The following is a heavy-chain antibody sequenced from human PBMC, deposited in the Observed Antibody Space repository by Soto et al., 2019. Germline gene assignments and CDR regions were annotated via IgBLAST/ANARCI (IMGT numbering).Heavy chain of an antibody. Sequence: PSETLSLTCAVYGGSFSGYYWSWIRQPPGKGLEWIGEINHSGSTNYNPSLKSRVTISVDTSKNQFSLKLGSVTAADTAVYYCARGQLLPYYYYYGMDVWGQGTTVTVSS. J-gene: IGHJ6*02. D-gene: IGHD2-2*01. V-gene: IGHV4-34*01. CDR1: GGSFSGYY. CDR3: ARGQLLPYYYYYGMDV. CDR2: INHSGST.